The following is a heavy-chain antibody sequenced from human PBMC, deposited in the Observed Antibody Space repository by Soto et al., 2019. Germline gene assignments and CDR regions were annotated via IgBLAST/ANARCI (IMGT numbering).Heavy chain of an antibody. CDR1: GYTFTSYG. J-gene: IGHJ4*02. Sequence: QVQLVQSGAEVKKPGASVKVSCKASGYTFTSYGISWVRQAPGQGLEWMGWISAYNGNTNYAPKLQGRVTMTTDTSTSTAYMELRSLRSDDTAVYYCAREPYCTNGVCYWGDYFDYWGQGTLVTVSS. CDR2: ISAYNGNT. V-gene: IGHV1-18*01. D-gene: IGHD2-8*01. CDR3: AREPYCTNGVCYWGDYFDY.